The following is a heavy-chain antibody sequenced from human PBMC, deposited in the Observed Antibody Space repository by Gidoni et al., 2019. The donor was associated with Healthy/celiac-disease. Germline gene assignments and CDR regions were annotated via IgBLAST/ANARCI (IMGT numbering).Heavy chain of an antibody. Sequence: APGKGLEWVSSISSSSSYIYYADSVKGRFTISRDNAKNSLYLQMNSLRAEDTAVYYCARVSNGWYFDLWGRGTLVTVSS. V-gene: IGHV3-21*01. CDR3: ARVSNGWYFDL. CDR2: ISSSSSYI. J-gene: IGHJ2*01.